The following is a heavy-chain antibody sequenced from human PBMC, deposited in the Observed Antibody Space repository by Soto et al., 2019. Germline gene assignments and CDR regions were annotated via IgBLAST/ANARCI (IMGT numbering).Heavy chain of an antibody. CDR3: ASPGIAVAGRRPNDAFDI. J-gene: IGHJ3*02. D-gene: IGHD6-19*01. V-gene: IGHV5-51*01. CDR2: IYPGDSDT. CDR1: GYSFTSYW. Sequence: GESLKISCKGSGYSFTSYWIGWVRQMPGKGLEGMGGIYPGDSDTRYSPSFQGQVTISADKSISTAYLQWSSLKASDTAMYYCASPGIAVAGRRPNDAFDIWGQGTMVTVSS.